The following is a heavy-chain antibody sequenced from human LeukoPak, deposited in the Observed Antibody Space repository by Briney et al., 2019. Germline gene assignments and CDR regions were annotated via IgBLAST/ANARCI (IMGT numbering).Heavy chain of an antibody. D-gene: IGHD2-2*01. J-gene: IGHJ4*02. Sequence: GGSLRLSCAASGFTLSSYGMHWVRQAPGKGLEWVAVISYDGSNKYYADSVKGRFTIPRDNSKNTLYLQMNSLRAEDTAVYYCAKTYVPAAIPPIFDYWGQGTLVTVSS. V-gene: IGHV3-30*18. CDR1: GFTLSSYG. CDR2: ISYDGSNK. CDR3: AKTYVPAAIPPIFDY.